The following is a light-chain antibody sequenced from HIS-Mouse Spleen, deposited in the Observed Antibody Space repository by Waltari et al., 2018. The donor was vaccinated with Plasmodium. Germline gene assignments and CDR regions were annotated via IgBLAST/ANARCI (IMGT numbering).Light chain of an antibody. CDR1: SSDVGIYNL. CDR2: EGS. CDR3: CSYAGSRMV. J-gene: IGLJ2*01. Sequence: QSALTQPASVSGSPGQSITISCPGTSSDVGIYNLVSWYQQHPGKAPKLIIYEGSKRPSGVSNRFSGSKSGNTASLTISGLQAEDEADYYCCSYAGSRMVFGGGTKLTVL. V-gene: IGLV2-23*01.